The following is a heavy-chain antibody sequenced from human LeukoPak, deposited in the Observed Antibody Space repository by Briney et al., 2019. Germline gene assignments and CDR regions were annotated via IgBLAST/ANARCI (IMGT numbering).Heavy chain of an antibody. CDR3: GRTDYGDRYYFDY. CDR2: ISGGGDTT. V-gene: IGHV3-23*01. J-gene: IGHJ4*02. CDR1: GFSFSSYT. D-gene: IGHD4-17*01. Sequence: GGSLRLSCSASGFSFSSYTMTWVRQAPGKGPEWVSIISGGGDTTFYTDSVKGRFTISRDNSKNTLYLQMHSLRAEDTAVYYCGRTDYGDRYYFDYWGQGTLVTVSS.